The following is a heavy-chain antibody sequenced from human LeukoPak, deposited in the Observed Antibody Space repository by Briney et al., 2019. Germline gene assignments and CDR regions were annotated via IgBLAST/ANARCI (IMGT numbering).Heavy chain of an antibody. CDR1: GFTLTSYG. Sequence: GGSLRLSCAASGFTLTSYGMHWVRQAPGKGLEWVAVISYDGSNKYYADSVKGRFTISRDNSKNTLYVQMNSLRAEDTAVYYCATEGVATWDYFDFWGRGTLVTVSS. D-gene: IGHD5-12*01. V-gene: IGHV3-30*19. J-gene: IGHJ4*02. CDR3: ATEGVATWDYFDF. CDR2: ISYDGSNK.